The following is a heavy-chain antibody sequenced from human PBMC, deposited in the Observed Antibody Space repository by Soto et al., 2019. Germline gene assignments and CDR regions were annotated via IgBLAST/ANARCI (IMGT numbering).Heavy chain of an antibody. CDR2: ISGSGGST. V-gene: IGHV3-23*01. D-gene: IGHD4-17*01. CDR3: AKPGTVTTMGATDY. J-gene: IGHJ4*02. CDR1: GFTFSSYA. Sequence: GGSLRLSCAASGFTFSSYAMSWVRQAPGKGLEWVSAISGSGGSTYYADSVKGRFTISRDNTKNTLYLQMNSLRAEDTAVYYCAKPGTVTTMGATDYWGQGTLVTVSS.